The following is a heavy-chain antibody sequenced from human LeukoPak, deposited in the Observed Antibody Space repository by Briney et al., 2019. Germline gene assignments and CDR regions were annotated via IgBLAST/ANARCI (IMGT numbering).Heavy chain of an antibody. CDR2: IYYSGST. CDR1: GGSISSGGYY. V-gene: IGHV4-31*03. D-gene: IGHD3-10*01. J-gene: IGHJ4*02. Sequence: SETLSLTCTVSGGSISSGGYYWSWIRQHPGKGLEWIGYIYYSGSTYYNPSLKSRVTISVDTSKNQFSLKLSSVTAADTAVYYCARVYYGSAVDYWGQGTLVTVSS. CDR3: ARVYYGSAVDY.